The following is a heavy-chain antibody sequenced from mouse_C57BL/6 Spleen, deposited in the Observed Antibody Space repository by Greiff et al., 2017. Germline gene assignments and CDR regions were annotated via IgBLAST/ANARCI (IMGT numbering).Heavy chain of an antibody. Sequence: VQLQQSGPELVKPGASVKISCKASGYAFSSSWMNWVKQRPGKGLEWIGRIYPGDGDTNYNGKFKGKATLTADKSSSTAYMQLSSLTSEDSAVYFCAKWSYNYGGFAYWGQGTLVTVSA. CDR3: AKWSYNYGGFAY. CDR1: GYAFSSSW. CDR2: IYPGDGDT. V-gene: IGHV1-82*01. J-gene: IGHJ3*01. D-gene: IGHD2-12*01.